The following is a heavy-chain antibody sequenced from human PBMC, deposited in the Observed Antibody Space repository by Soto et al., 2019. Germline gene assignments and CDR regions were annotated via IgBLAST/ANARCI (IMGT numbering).Heavy chain of an antibody. Sequence: GGSLILSCAPAGFTFRSYGIHWVRHSPGKALDLEAVIAYDGSNKYYADSVKGRFTISRDNAKNSLYLQMNSLRAEDTAVYYCARVGHVLRFLEWLFFLSYYYYYGMDVWGQGTKVNAS. CDR2: IAYDGSNK. CDR3: ARVGHVLRFLEWLFFLSYYYYYGMDV. CDR1: GFTFRSYG. D-gene: IGHD3-3*01. V-gene: IGHV3-30*03. J-gene: IGHJ6*02.